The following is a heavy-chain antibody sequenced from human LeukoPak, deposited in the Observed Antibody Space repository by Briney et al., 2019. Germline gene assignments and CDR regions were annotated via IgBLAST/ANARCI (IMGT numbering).Heavy chain of an antibody. Sequence: GGSLQISCKGSGYSFTSYWIGWVRQLPGKGLEWMGIIYPGDSDTRYSPSFQGQVTISADKSISTAYLQWSSLKASDTAMYYCARTYYSSSWYSLPDYFDYWGQGTLVTVSS. V-gene: IGHV5-51*01. J-gene: IGHJ4*02. CDR2: IYPGDSDT. CDR3: ARTYYSSSWYSLPDYFDY. D-gene: IGHD6-13*01. CDR1: GYSFTSYW.